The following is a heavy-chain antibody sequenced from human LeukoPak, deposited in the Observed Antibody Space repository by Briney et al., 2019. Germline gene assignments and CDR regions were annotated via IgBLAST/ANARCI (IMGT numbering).Heavy chain of an antibody. CDR3: AKDRYGNGQTFDS. CDR2: IMPNGDYI. D-gene: IGHD3-16*02. CDR1: GFTFSRYT. V-gene: IGHV3-21*01. Sequence: GGSLRLSCAASGFTFSRYTMNWVRQAPGKGLEWVSSIMPNGDYIYYADSMKGRFTISRDNAKNSLYLQMNSLRAEDTAVYYCAKDRYGNGQTFDSWGQGTLVTVSS. J-gene: IGHJ4*02.